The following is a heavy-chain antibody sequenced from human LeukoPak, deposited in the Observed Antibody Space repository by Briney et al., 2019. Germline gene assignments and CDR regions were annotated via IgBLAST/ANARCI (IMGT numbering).Heavy chain of an antibody. CDR1: GFTFSSFA. CDR3: AKGSSTVTTVDH. V-gene: IGHV3-23*01. CDR2: IGGSGGST. D-gene: IGHD5-24*01. J-gene: IGHJ4*02. Sequence: GRSLRLSCAASGFTFSSFAMSWVRQAPGKGLEWVSAIGGSGGSTYYADSVKGRFTISRDNSKNTLYLQMNSLRAEDTAVYYCAKGSSTVTTVDHWGQGTLVTVSS.